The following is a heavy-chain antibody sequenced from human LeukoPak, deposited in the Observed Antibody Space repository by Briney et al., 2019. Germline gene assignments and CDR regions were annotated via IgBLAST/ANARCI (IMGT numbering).Heavy chain of an antibody. CDR2: IYYSGST. Sequence: PSETLSLTCTVSGGSISSSSYYWGCIRQPPGKGLEWIGSIYYSGSTYYNPSLKSRVTISVDTSKNQFSLKLSSVTAADTAVYYCARQTADCSSTSCYTWGYYYYYYMDVWGKGTTVTVSS. D-gene: IGHD2-2*02. V-gene: IGHV4-39*01. CDR3: ARQTADCSSTSCYTWGYYYYYYMDV. J-gene: IGHJ6*03. CDR1: GGSISSSSYY.